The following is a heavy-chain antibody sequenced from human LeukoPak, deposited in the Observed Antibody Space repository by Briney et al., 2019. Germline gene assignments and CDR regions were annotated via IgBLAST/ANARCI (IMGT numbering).Heavy chain of an antibody. CDR1: GGSISSSDYY. Sequence: SETLSLTCTVSGGSISSSDYYWGWIRQPPGKGLEWIGSIYYSGSTYYNPSLESRVTISVDTSKNQFSLKMSSVTAADTAVYYCARRGESAVDWSSDWGKLVSPFDPWGQGTLVTVSS. V-gene: IGHV4-39*01. CDR2: IYYSGST. D-gene: IGHD6-19*01. CDR3: ARRGESAVDWSSDWGKLVSPFDP. J-gene: IGHJ5*02.